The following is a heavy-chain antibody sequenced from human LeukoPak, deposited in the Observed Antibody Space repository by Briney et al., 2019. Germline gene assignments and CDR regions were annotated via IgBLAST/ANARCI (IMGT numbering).Heavy chain of an antibody. Sequence: GGSLRLSCAASGFTFSSHAMSWVRQAPGKGLEWVSVISGSGGSTYYADSVKGRFTTSRDNSKNTLYLQMNSLRAEDTAVYYCAKDEYCGGDCYIQHWGQGTLVTVSS. V-gene: IGHV3-23*01. D-gene: IGHD2-21*02. CDR3: AKDEYCGGDCYIQH. CDR1: GFTFSSHA. J-gene: IGHJ1*01. CDR2: ISGSGGST.